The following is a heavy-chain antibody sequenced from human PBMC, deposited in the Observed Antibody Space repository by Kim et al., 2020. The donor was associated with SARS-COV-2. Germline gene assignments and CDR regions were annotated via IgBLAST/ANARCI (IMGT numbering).Heavy chain of an antibody. D-gene: IGHD6-13*01. Sequence: AAHVKGKFTSSRDASKNTRSLKMNRLKSEDTAVYYCTRHIAAVAAYGMDVWGQGTTVTVSS. V-gene: IGHV3-15*01. J-gene: IGHJ6*02. CDR3: TRHIAAVAAYGMDV.